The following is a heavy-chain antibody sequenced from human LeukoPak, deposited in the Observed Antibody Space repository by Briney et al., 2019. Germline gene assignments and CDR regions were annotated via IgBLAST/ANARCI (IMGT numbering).Heavy chain of an antibody. D-gene: IGHD4-23*01. CDR1: GGSISSGSYY. Sequence: SETLSLTCTVSGGSISSGSYYWSWIRQPAGKGLEWIGRIYTSGSTNYNPSLKSRVTISVDTSKNQFSLKLSSVTAADTTVYYCAREPGRGNARLFDYWGQGTLVTVSS. CDR2: IYTSGST. V-gene: IGHV4-61*02. CDR3: AREPGRGNARLFDY. J-gene: IGHJ4*02.